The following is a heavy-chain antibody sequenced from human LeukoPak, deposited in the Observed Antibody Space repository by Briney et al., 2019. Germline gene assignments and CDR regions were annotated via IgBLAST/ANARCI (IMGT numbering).Heavy chain of an antibody. Sequence: GGSLRLSCAASGFSFSTYRMNWVRQGPGKGLEWVSSISSSSSYIYYADSVKGRFTISRDNAKNSLYLQMNSLRAEDTAVYYCARSYGDYAPPRDWGQGTLVTVSP. CDR1: GFSFSTYR. D-gene: IGHD4-17*01. V-gene: IGHV3-21*01. CDR2: ISSSSSYI. J-gene: IGHJ4*02. CDR3: ARSYGDYAPPRD.